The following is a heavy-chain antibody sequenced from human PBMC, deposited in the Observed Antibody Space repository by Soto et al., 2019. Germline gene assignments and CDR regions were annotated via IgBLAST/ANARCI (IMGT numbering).Heavy chain of an antibody. CDR2: ISGDGTRT. J-gene: IGHJ5*02. CDR1: GFNFYNYA. Sequence: PGGSLRLSCAASGFNFYNYAMTWVRQAPGKGLEWVSGISGDGTRTYYGDSVKGRFTISRDNSKNTVFLQMNSLRAEDTAPYYCVKDLRPNRGWFGPWGQGTRVTVSS. V-gene: IGHV3-23*01. D-gene: IGHD3-3*01. CDR3: VKDLRPNRGWFGP.